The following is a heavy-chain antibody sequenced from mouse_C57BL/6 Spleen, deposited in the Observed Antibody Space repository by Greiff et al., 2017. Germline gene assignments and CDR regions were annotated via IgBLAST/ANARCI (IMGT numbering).Heavy chain of an antibody. D-gene: IGHD1-1*01. J-gene: IGHJ2*01. CDR3: ARPYYYGSSYPLDY. CDR1: GYTFTSYW. CDR2: IDPSDSYT. V-gene: IGHV1-50*01. Sequence: VQLQQPGAELVKPGASVKLSCKASGYTFTSYWMQWVKQRPGQGLEWIGEIDPSDSYTNYNQKFKGKATLTVDTSSSTAYMQLSSLTSEDSAVYYCARPYYYGSSYPLDYWGQGTTLTVSS.